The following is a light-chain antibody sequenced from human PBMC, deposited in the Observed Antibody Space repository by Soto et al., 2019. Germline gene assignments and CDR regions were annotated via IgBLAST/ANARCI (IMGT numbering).Light chain of an antibody. CDR1: SSDVGGYNY. CDR3: SSYTSSSTLV. Sequence: QSALTQPASVSGSPGQSITISCTGTSSDVGGYNYVSWYQQHPGKAPKLMIYEVSNRPSGVSNRFSGSKSGNTASLTISGLRAEDEADYYCSSYTSSSTLVFGGGTKLPVL. CDR2: EVS. V-gene: IGLV2-14*01. J-gene: IGLJ2*01.